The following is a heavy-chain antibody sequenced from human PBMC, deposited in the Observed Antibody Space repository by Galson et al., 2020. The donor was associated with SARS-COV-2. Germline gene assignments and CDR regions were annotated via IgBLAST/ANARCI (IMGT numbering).Heavy chain of an antibody. D-gene: IGHD3-22*01. CDR3: AKNYDGIGDYLGVGGAFDF. V-gene: IGHV4-39*01. J-gene: IGHJ3*01. CDR2: VYYSGST. Sequence: SETLSLTCSVSGGSISSSSDYWGWIRQSPGKGLEWIGSVYYSGSTYYNPSLKSRVTISVDASKNQFSLMLSSVTAADTAMYYCAKNYDGIGDYLGVGGAFDFLGQGTMVTVS. CDR1: GGSISSSSDY.